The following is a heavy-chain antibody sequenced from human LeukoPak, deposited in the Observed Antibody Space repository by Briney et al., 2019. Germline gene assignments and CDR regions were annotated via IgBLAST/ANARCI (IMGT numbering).Heavy chain of an antibody. V-gene: IGHV1-18*01. CDR1: GYTFTSYG. CDR2: MSAYNGNT. Sequence: GASVKVSCKASGYTFTSYGISWVRQAPGQGLEWMGWMSAYNGNTNYAQKLQGRVTMTTDTSTSTAYMELRSLRSDDTAVYYCARDLYDLWSGYSIGNWFDPWGQGTLVTVSS. J-gene: IGHJ5*02. CDR3: ARDLYDLWSGYSIGNWFDP. D-gene: IGHD3-3*01.